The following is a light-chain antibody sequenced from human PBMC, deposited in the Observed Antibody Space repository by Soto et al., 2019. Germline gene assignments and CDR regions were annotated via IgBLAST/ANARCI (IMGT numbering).Light chain of an antibody. V-gene: IGKV1-5*03. J-gene: IGKJ1*01. CDR3: QQYKSYRRT. CDR2: NAS. CDR1: QSISSW. Sequence: DIQMTQSPSTLSASVGDRVTITCRASQSISSWLAWYQQKPGKAPKLLIYNASSLESGVPSRFSGSGAGTEFTLTSSSLQPDDFATYYCQQYKSYRRTFGQGTKVEIK.